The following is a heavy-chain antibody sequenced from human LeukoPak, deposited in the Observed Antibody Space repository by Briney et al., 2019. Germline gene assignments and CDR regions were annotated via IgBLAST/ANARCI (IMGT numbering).Heavy chain of an antibody. CDR1: GGSFSGYY. J-gene: IGHJ6*03. D-gene: IGHD2-2*01. CDR2: INHSGST. Sequence: PSETLSLTCAVYGGSFSGYYWSWIRQPPGKGLEWIGEINHSGSTNYNPSLKSRVTMSVDTSKNQFSLKLSSVTAADTAVYYCARGSYCSSTSCSSPPGYMDVWGKGTTVTISS. V-gene: IGHV4-34*01. CDR3: ARGSYCSSTSCSSPPGYMDV.